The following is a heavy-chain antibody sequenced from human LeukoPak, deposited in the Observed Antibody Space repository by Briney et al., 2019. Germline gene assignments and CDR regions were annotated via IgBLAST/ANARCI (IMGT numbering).Heavy chain of an antibody. D-gene: IGHD6-25*01. J-gene: IGHJ4*02. Sequence: GGSLRLSCAASGITFSSYAMHWVRQAPGKGLEWVAVISYDGSNKYYADSVKGRFTISRDNSKNTLYLQMNSLRAEDTAVYYCARDRDSSGYYFDYWGQGTLVTVSS. CDR2: ISYDGSNK. V-gene: IGHV3-30-3*01. CDR1: GITFSSYA. CDR3: ARDRDSSGYYFDY.